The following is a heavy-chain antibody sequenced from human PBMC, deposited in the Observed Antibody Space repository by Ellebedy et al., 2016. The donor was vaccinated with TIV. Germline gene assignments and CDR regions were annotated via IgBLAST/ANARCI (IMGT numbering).Heavy chain of an antibody. CDR3: AKNTGGYYSYGMDV. CDR2: LSAYNGNT. Sequence: AASVNVSCKASGYTFTSHGISWVRQPPGQGLEWMGWLSAYNGNTNYAQKLQGRVTMTTDTSTSTAYMELRSMRSDDTAVYYCAKNTGGYYSYGMDVWGQGTTVTVSS. D-gene: IGHD7-27*01. V-gene: IGHV1-18*01. CDR1: GYTFTSHG. J-gene: IGHJ6*02.